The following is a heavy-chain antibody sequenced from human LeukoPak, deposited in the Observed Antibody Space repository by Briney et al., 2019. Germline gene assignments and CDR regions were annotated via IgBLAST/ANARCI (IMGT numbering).Heavy chain of an antibody. CDR3: ARDAVGARVDAFDI. Sequence: TGGSLRLSCAASGFTFSSYEMNLVRQAPGKGLEWVSYISSSGSTIYYADSVKGRFTISRDNAKNSLYLQMNSLRAEDTAVYYCARDAVGARVDAFDIWGQGTMVTVSS. V-gene: IGHV3-48*03. CDR1: GFTFSSYE. J-gene: IGHJ3*02. D-gene: IGHD1-26*01. CDR2: ISSSGSTI.